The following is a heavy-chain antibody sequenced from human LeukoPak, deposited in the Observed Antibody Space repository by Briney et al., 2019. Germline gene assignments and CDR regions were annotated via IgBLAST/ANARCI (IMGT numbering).Heavy chain of an antibody. CDR2: IWFDGVNK. D-gene: IGHD4-23*01. J-gene: IGHJ4*02. Sequence: GGSLRLSCTASGFSFSDYGLHWVREGPGKGLEWVAIIWFDGVNKYYEDSVKGRFTISRDISKNTFYLQMNSLRAEDTAVYYCAKGGGGGNSGYLDYWGQGTLVTVSS. CDR1: GFSFSDYG. CDR3: AKGGGGGNSGYLDY. V-gene: IGHV3-33*06.